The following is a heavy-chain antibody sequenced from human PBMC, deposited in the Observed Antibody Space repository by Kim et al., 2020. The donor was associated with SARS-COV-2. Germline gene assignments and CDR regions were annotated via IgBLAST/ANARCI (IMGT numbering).Heavy chain of an antibody. Sequence: YNPSLKSRVTISVDTSRNQFSLKVTSVTAADTAVYYCARDRGSSSDAFDIWGQGTMVTVSS. D-gene: IGHD2-2*01. V-gene: IGHV4-59*01. CDR3: ARDRGSSSDAFDI. J-gene: IGHJ3*02.